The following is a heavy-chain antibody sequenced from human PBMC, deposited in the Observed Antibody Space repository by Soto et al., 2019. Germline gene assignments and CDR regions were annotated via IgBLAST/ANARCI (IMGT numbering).Heavy chain of an antibody. Sequence: SASLSLTCTVSFLSFSDGTYYCIWIRRPPGKGLEWIGYIYYSGSTNYNPSLKSRVTISLDTSKNHFSLDLSSVTAADTAVYYCARVHSYYYYYGMDVWGPGSTVTVSS. V-gene: IGHV4-61*03. CDR1: FLSFSDGTYY. CDR2: IYYSGST. J-gene: IGHJ6*02. CDR3: ARVHSYYYYYGMDV.